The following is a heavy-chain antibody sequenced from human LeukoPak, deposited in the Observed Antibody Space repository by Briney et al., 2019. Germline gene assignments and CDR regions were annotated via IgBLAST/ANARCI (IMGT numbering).Heavy chain of an antibody. CDR2: IKQDGGEK. Sequence: GGSLRHSCSASGFTFSSYWMTWVRQAPGKGLEWVANIKQDGGEKYYVDAVKGRFTISRDNAKNSLYLQMNSLRAEDTAVYYCARDDSQTVTASCYFDYWGQGTLVTVSS. J-gene: IGHJ4*02. D-gene: IGHD2-21*02. CDR3: ARDDSQTVTASCYFDY. CDR1: GFTFSSYW. V-gene: IGHV3-7*01.